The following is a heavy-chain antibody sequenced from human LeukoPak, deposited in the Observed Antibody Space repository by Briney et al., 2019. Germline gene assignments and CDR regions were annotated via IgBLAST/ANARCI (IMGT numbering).Heavy chain of an antibody. D-gene: IGHD2-8*01. CDR2: ISYDGSNK. CDR3: AKDRLMYYFDY. Sequence: GGSLRLACAASGFTFSSYGMHWVRQAPGKGLEWVAVISYDGSNKYYADSVKGRFTISRDNSKNTLYLQMNSLRAEDTAVYYCAKDRLMYYFDYWGQGTLVTVSS. V-gene: IGHV3-30*18. J-gene: IGHJ4*02. CDR1: GFTFSSYG.